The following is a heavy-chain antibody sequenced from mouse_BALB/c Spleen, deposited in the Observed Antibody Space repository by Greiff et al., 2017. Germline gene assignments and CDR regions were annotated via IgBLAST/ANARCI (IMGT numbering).Heavy chain of an antibody. CDR3: ARGEYSSLAWFAY. CDR2: ISSGSSTI. CDR1: GFTFSSFG. J-gene: IGHJ3*01. Sequence: EVKLVESGGGLVQPGGSRKLSCAASGFTFSSFGMHWVRQAPEKGLEWVAYISSGSSTIYYADTVKGRFTISRDNPKNTLFLQMTSLRSEDTAMYYCARGEYSSLAWFAYWGQGTLVTVSA. V-gene: IGHV5-17*02. D-gene: IGHD1-1*01.